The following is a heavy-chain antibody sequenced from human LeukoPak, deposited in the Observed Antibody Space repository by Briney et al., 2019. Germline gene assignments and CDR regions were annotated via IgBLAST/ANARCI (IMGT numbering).Heavy chain of an antibody. J-gene: IGHJ6*04. D-gene: IGHD3-10*01. V-gene: IGHV4-34*01. Sequence: PSDTLSLPCAVYGGCFSGYYWSWIRQPPGKGREWIGEINHSGSTNYKPSIKSRATISVDTSKNQFSLKLSSVTAADTAVYYCARGLYGSGSYSYYYGMDVWGKGTTVTVSS. CDR3: ARGLYGSGSYSYYYGMDV. CDR1: GGCFSGYY. CDR2: INHSGST.